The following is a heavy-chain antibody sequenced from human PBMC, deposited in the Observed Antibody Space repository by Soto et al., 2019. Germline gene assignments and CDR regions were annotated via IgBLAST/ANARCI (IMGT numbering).Heavy chain of an antibody. V-gene: IGHV4-39*01. D-gene: IGHD1-1*01. CDR3: ATSQKGYNWNYFDH. CDR2: VFHTGFT. J-gene: IGHJ4*02. Sequence: SETLSLTCAVSGGSVSGSYYYWAWLRQSPGKGPEWIGSVFHTGFTSYNPSLESRVSVSVDTSKSQFSLKLSAVTASDTAVYYCATSQKGYNWNYFDHWGQGALVTVSS. CDR1: GGSVSGSYYY.